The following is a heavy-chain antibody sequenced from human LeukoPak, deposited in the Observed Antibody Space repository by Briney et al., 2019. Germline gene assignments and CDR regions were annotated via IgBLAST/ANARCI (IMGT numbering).Heavy chain of an antibody. V-gene: IGHV1-2*02. J-gene: IGHJ6*03. CDR1: GYTFTGYY. D-gene: IGHD6-13*01. Sequence: ASVKVSCKASGYTFTGYYMHWVRLAPGKGLEWVGWINPNTGGTNYAQKFQGRVTMTRDTSISTAYMELSRLRSDDTAVYYCARTTEAHSWQTRYYSYYMDVWGKGTTVTVSS. CDR2: INPNTGGT. CDR3: ARTTEAHSWQTRYYSYYMDV.